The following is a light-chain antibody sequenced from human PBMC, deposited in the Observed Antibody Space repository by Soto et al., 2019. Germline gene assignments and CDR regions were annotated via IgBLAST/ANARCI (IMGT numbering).Light chain of an antibody. J-gene: IGLJ3*02. Sequence: QSVLTQPPSASGTPGQRVTISCSGSSSNIGRHFVYWFQQLPGTAPKLLIYTNNQRPSGVPDRFSGAKSGTSASLAISGLRSEDEADYFCAVWDDSLSTWVFGGGTKLTVL. CDR2: TNN. V-gene: IGLV1-47*02. CDR3: AVWDDSLSTWV. CDR1: SSNIGRHF.